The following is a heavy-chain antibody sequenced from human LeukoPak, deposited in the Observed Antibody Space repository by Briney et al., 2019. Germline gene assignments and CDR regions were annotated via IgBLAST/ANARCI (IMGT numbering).Heavy chain of an antibody. CDR1: GFTVSSYW. J-gene: IGHJ4*02. CDR3: ATRLYSSSNYYFDY. CDR2: IKQDGSGR. D-gene: IGHD6-13*01. V-gene: IGHV3-7*03. Sequence: GGSLRLSCAGSGFTVSSYWMSWVRQAPGKGLEWVANIKQDGSGRYYVDSVKGRFTISRDNAKSSVYLQMNSLRAEDTAMYFCATRLYSSSNYYFDYWGQGTLVIVSS.